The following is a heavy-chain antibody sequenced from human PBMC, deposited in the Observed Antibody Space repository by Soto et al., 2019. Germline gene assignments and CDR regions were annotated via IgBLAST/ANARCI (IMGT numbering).Heavy chain of an antibody. CDR2: IFPSDSDT. J-gene: IGHJ5*02. CDR1: GYRFTSYW. Sequence: GESLKISCRTSGYRFTSYWIAWVRQMPGKGLEWMGIIFPSDSDTRYSPSSQGQVTISADRSTSTVFLQWASLKASDTAVYFCARKDKSGYFNWFDPWGQGTLVPVSS. CDR3: ARKDKSGYFNWFDP. D-gene: IGHD3-22*01. V-gene: IGHV5-51*01.